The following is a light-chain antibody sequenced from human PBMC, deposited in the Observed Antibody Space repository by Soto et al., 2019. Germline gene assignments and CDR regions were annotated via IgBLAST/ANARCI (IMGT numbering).Light chain of an antibody. J-gene: IGKJ1*01. CDR2: AAS. CDR1: QTIDSY. Sequence: DIQMTQSPSSLSASVGDRVTITCRASQTIDSYLNWYQQKPGKAPNLLIYAASSLQSGVPSRFSGSGSGTDFTLTISSLEPEDFASYYCQQSYSTLPTFGQGTKVEIK. V-gene: IGKV1-39*01. CDR3: QQSYSTLPT.